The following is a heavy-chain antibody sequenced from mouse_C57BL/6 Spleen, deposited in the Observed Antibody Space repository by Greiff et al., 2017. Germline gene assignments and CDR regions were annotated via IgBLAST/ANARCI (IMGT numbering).Heavy chain of an antibody. J-gene: IGHJ1*03. CDR3: ARRVITTVVEGYFDV. V-gene: IGHV1-18*01. CDR1: GYTFTDYN. CDR2: INPNNGGT. Sequence: EVQLQQSGPELVKPGASVKIPCKASGYTFTDYNMDWVKQSHGKSLEWIGDINPNNGGTIYNQKFKGKATLTVDKSSSTAYMELRSLTSEDTAVYYCARRVITTVVEGYFDVWGTGTTVTVSS. D-gene: IGHD1-1*01.